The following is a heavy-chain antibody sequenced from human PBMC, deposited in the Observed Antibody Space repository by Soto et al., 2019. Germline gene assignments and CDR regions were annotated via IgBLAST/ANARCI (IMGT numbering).Heavy chain of an antibody. V-gene: IGHV3-23*01. CDR2: ISGSGASP. CDR3: AKARCSTTNCYVPDY. D-gene: IGHD2-2*01. CDR1: GFTFSTYT. Sequence: GGSLRLSCAASGFTFSTYTMSWVRRAPGKGLEWVSAISGSGASPSYADSVQGRFTISRDNPKRTLYLQMNNLRAEDTAVYYCAKARCSTTNCYVPDYWGQGTLVTASS. J-gene: IGHJ4*02.